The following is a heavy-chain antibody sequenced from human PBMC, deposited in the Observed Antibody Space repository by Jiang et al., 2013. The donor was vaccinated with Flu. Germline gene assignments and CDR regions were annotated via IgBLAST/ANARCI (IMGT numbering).Heavy chain of an antibody. CDR2: IYHSGMT. Sequence: LLKPSETLSLICAVSGYTINTGYYWGWIRQSPGKGLEWIGSIYHSGMTYYNPSLKSRVTMSVDTSKNQFALKLSSVTAADTAVYYCARDKMMYYFDSSGPYYFDHWGQGILVTVSS. CDR1: GYTINTGYY. D-gene: IGHD3-22*01. J-gene: IGHJ4*02. V-gene: IGHV4-38-2*02. CDR3: ARDKMMYYFDSSGPYYFDH.